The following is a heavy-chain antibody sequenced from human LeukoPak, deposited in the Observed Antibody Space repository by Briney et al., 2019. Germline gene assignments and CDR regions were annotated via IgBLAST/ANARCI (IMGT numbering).Heavy chain of an antibody. Sequence: QPGGSLRLSCEASGFTLNKYWMHWVRQAPGKGLVWVSRITGDGSDIAYADSVKGRFTVSRDDAKNTLFLQMTSLRVEDTAFYYCARDAYTTTSNWLDPWGQGTLVTVSS. J-gene: IGHJ5*02. CDR1: GFTLNKYW. CDR2: ITGDGSDI. D-gene: IGHD4-17*01. CDR3: ARDAYTTTSNWLDP. V-gene: IGHV3-74*01.